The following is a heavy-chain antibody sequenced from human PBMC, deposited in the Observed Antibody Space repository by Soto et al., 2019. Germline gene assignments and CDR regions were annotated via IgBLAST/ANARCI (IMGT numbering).Heavy chain of an antibody. CDR2: IIPIFGTV. CDR3: ARGNYYDSSGYYYAPVWFDP. Sequence: ASVKVSCKASGGTFSSYAISWVRQAPGQGLEWMGGIIPIFGTVNYAQKFQGRVTITADESTSTAYMELSSLRSEDTAVYYCARGNYYDSSGYYYAPVWFDPWGQGTLVTVSS. V-gene: IGHV1-69*13. CDR1: GGTFSSYA. J-gene: IGHJ5*02. D-gene: IGHD3-22*01.